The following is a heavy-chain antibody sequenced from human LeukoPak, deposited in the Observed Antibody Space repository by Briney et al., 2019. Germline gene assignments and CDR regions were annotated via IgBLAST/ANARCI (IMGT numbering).Heavy chain of an antibody. D-gene: IGHD2-21*02. CDR3: TSWGDTTAEYFQR. CDR1: GFTFNRCW. V-gene: IGHV3-7*01. Sequence: GGSLRLSCVVSGFTFNRCWMNWVRQAPGKGLEWVAHINPDGRDTYYVDSVKGRFTISRDNAQNSMYLQLNSLRVEDTAVYYCTSWGDTTAEYFQRWGQGTLVTVSS. J-gene: IGHJ1*01. CDR2: INPDGRDT.